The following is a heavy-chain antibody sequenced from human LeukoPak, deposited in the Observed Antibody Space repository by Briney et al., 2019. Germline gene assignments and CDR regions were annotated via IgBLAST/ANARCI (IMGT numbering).Heavy chain of an antibody. CDR1: GFTFSRNW. Sequence: GGSLRLSCVASGFTFSRNWMSWVRQAPGKGLEWVANIKQDEGEKYYVDSVKGRFTISRDNAKNSLYLQMNSLRAEDTAVYYCARDKMQESSEGSNFDHWGQGTLVTVSS. D-gene: IGHD6-19*01. J-gene: IGHJ4*02. CDR3: ARDKMQESSEGSNFDH. CDR2: IKQDEGEK. V-gene: IGHV3-7*01.